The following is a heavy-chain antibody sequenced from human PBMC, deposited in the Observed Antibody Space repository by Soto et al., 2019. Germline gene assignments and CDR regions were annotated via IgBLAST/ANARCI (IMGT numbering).Heavy chain of an antibody. CDR2: ISGSGGTT. D-gene: IGHD6-19*01. Sequence: EVQLLESGGGLVQPGGSLRLSCAASGFTFSSYAMSWVRQAPGKGLEWVSAISGSGGTTYYADSVKGRFTFSRDNSKNTLYLQMNSLRAEDTAVYFCAKPANGWFSAFDIWGQGKMVTVSS. J-gene: IGHJ3*02. CDR3: AKPANGWFSAFDI. CDR1: GFTFSSYA. V-gene: IGHV3-23*01.